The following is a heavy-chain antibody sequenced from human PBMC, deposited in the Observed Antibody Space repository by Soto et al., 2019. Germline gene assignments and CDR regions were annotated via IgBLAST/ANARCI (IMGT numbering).Heavy chain of an antibody. D-gene: IGHD1-7*01. V-gene: IGHV4-4*02. CDR1: GASFTTGHW. Sequence: QVQLQESGPGLVKASGTLSLTCAVSGASFTTGHWWTWVRQSPGKGLEWIGEIYQSGITNYNPSLSSRLTISMDKSRNQFSLNLQSATAADTALYYCARESGENWTYEAHWGQGTLVTVSS. CDR2: IYQSGIT. J-gene: IGHJ1*01. CDR3: ARESGENWTYEAH.